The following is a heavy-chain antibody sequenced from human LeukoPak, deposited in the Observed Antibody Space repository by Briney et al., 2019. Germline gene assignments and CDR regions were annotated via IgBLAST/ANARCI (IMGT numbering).Heavy chain of an antibody. CDR2: INPNSGGT. CDR1: GYTFTGYY. J-gene: IGHJ4*02. V-gene: IGHV1-2*02. D-gene: IGHD3-3*01. Sequence: ASVKVSCKASGYTFTGYYMHWVRQAPGQGLEWMGWINPNSGGTNYAQKFQGRVTMTRDTSISTAYMELSRLRPDDTAVYYCARDPRSGNFWSGYYTDYWGQGTLVTVSS. CDR3: ARDPRSGNFWSGYYTDY.